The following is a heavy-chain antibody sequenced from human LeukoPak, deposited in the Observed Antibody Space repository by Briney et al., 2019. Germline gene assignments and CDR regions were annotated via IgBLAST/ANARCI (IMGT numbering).Heavy chain of an antibody. CDR1: GGTFSSYA. J-gene: IGHJ3*02. CDR3: ASRLGFDAFDI. D-gene: IGHD7-27*01. Sequence: SVKVSCKASGGTFSSYAISWVRQAPGQGLEWMGRIIPILGIANYAQKFQGRVTITADKSTSTAYMELSSLRSEDTAVYYCASRLGFDAFDIWGQGTMVTVPS. CDR2: IIPILGIA. V-gene: IGHV1-69*04.